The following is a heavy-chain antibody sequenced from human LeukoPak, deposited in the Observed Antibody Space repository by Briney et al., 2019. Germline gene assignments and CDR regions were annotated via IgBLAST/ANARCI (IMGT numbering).Heavy chain of an antibody. CDR1: GFTFSSYA. J-gene: IGHJ3*02. CDR3: AKDHKQWLARGAFDI. D-gene: IGHD6-19*01. CDR2: ISGSGGST. V-gene: IGHV3-23*01. Sequence: GGSLRLSCAASGFTFSSYAMSWVRQAPGKGLEWVSAISGSGGSTYYADSVKGRFTISRDNSKNTLYLQMSSLRAEDKAVYYCAKDHKQWLARGAFDIWGQGTMVTVSS.